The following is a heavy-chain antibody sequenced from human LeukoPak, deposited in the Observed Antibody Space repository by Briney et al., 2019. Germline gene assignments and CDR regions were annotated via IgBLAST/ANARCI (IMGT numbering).Heavy chain of an antibody. J-gene: IGHJ6*03. Sequence: SVKVSXKASGGTFSSYAISWVRQAPGQGLEWMGRIIPIFGTANYAQKFQGRVTITTDESTSTAYMELSSLRSEGTAVYYCARGDGYYDSSGFYYYYYMDVWGKGTTVTVSS. CDR1: GGTFSSYA. CDR3: ARGDGYYDSSGFYYYYYMDV. CDR2: IIPIFGTA. V-gene: IGHV1-69*05. D-gene: IGHD3-22*01.